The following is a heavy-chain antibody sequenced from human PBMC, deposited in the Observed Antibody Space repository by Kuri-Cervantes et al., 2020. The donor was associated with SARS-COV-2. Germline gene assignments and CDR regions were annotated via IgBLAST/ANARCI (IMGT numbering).Heavy chain of an antibody. D-gene: IGHD7-27*01. J-gene: IGHJ3*02. CDR2: ISGSGGST. Sequence: GESLKISCAVSGFTFSSYAMSWVRQAPGKGLEWVSAISGSGGSTYYADSVKGRFTISRDNSKNTLYLQMNSLRAEDTAVYYCAREKLGIGAFDIWGQGTMVTVSS. CDR1: GFTFSSYA. CDR3: AREKLGIGAFDI. V-gene: IGHV3-23*01.